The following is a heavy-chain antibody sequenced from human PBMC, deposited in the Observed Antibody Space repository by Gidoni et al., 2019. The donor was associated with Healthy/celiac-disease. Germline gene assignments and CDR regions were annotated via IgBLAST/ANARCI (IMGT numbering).Heavy chain of an antibody. CDR1: GGSISSYY. Sequence: QVQLQASGPGLVKPSETLSLTCPVSGGSISSYYWSWIRQSPGKGLEWIGYIYYSGSTNYNPSLKSRVTISVDTSKNQFSLKLSSVTAADTAVYYCARRPYGSGSYYYGMDVWGQGTTVTVSS. V-gene: IGHV4-59*08. J-gene: IGHJ6*02. CDR3: ARRPYGSGSYYYGMDV. CDR2: IYYSGST. D-gene: IGHD3-10*01.